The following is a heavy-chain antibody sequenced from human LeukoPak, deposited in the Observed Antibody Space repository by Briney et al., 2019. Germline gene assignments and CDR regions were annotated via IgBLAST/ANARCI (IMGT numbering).Heavy chain of an antibody. Sequence: PSETLSLTCTVSGGSISSYYWSWIRQPPGKGLEWIGYIYYSGSTNYNPSLKSRVTISVDTSKNQFSLKLSSVTAADTAVYYCARGPLTGPTYYYYYYGMDVWGQGTTVTVSS. D-gene: IGHD1-14*01. J-gene: IGHJ6*02. V-gene: IGHV4-59*12. CDR2: IYYSGST. CDR3: ARGPLTGPTYYYYYYGMDV. CDR1: GGSISSYY.